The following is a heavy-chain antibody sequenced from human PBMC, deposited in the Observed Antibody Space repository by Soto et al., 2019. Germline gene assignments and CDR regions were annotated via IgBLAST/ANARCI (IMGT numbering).Heavy chain of an antibody. Sequence: ASVKVSCKVSGYTLTELSMHWVRQAPGKGLEWMGGFDPEDGETIYAQKFQGRVTMTEDTSTDTAYMELSSLRSEDTAVYYCATFLLGFLRFLEGFDPWGQGTLVTVSS. CDR3: ATFLLGFLRFLEGFDP. CDR1: GYTLTELS. CDR2: FDPEDGET. V-gene: IGHV1-24*01. D-gene: IGHD3-3*01. J-gene: IGHJ5*02.